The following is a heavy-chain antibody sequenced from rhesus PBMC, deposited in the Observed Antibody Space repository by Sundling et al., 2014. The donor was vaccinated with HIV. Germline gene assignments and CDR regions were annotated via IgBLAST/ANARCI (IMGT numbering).Heavy chain of an antibody. Sequence: QVQLQESGPGLVKPSETLSLNCAVSGGSISDTYRWNWIRQSPEKGLEWIGYIYGGTLTTNYNPSLNSRVAISADASKNHFSLNLTSVTAADTALYYCARGRRYYDAGYYVDYWGQGVLVTVSS. V-gene: IGHV4S10*01. CDR1: GGSISDTYR. CDR2: IYGGTLTT. J-gene: IGHJ4*01. CDR3: ARGRRYYDAGYYVDY. D-gene: IGHD3-28*01.